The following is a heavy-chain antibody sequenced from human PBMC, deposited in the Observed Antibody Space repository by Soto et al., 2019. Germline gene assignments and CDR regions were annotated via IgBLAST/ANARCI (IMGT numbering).Heavy chain of an antibody. V-gene: IGHV3-48*01. J-gene: IGHJ4*02. CDR2: ISSSSSTI. D-gene: IGHD6-19*01. Sequence: GGSVGLACAASEFTFSSYSMNWVLQGPGKGLECVSYISSSSSTIYYADSVKGRFTISRDNAKNSLYLQMNSLRAEDTAVYYCARAAAGNSSYYGYSRQGTLDTVSS. CDR1: EFTFSSYS. CDR3: ARAAAGNSSYYGY.